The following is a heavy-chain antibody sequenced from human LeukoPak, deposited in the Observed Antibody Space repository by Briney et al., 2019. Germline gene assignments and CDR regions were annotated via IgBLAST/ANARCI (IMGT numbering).Heavy chain of an antibody. J-gene: IGHJ4*02. D-gene: IGHD5-12*01. V-gene: IGHV3-74*01. CDR2: ISSDGSST. CDR1: GFTFSNYW. Sequence: GGSLRLSCAASGFTFSNYWMHWVRQAPGKGLVWVSRISSDGSSTSYADSVKGRFTISRDNAKNTLYLQMDSLRAEDTAVYYCARTAYSDYSLGFWGQGTLVTVSS. CDR3: ARTAYSDYSLGF.